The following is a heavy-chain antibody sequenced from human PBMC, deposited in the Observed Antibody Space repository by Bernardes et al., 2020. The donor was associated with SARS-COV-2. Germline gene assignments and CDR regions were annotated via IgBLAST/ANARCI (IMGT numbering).Heavy chain of an antibody. CDR3: AKGGARSDREDR. V-gene: IGHV3-23*01. CDR2: ISSPGDST. Sequence: GGSLRLSCSASRFDFSGCAMSWVRHAPGKGLEWFSDISSPGDSTNYLAPVKGRFTNSIDNSKNTLYLQMHSLRAEDTARYYCAKGGARSDREDRWGQGTLVIVSS. CDR1: RFDFSGCA. D-gene: IGHD3-16*01. J-gene: IGHJ5*02.